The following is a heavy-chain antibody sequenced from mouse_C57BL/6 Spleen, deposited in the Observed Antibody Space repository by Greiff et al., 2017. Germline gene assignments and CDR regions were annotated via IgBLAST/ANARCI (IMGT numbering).Heavy chain of an antibody. CDR3: ARRGIYDGYYEAMDY. V-gene: IGHV1-61*01. J-gene: IGHJ4*01. Sequence: VQLQQPGAELVRPGSSVKLSCKASGYTFTSYWMDWVKQRPGQGLEWIGNIYPSDSETHYNQKFKDKATLTVDKSSSTAYMQRSSLTSEDSAVYYCARRGIYDGYYEAMDYWGQGTSGTVSS. D-gene: IGHD2-3*01. CDR1: GYTFTSYW. CDR2: IYPSDSET.